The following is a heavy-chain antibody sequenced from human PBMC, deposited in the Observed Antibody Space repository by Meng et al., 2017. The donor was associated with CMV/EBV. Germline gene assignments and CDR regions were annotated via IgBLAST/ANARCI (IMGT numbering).Heavy chain of an antibody. CDR1: GGSITSGDYY. CDR3: ATNGPYYDFWSGQDY. Sequence: SETLSLTCTVSGGSITSGDYYWSWIRQPPGKGLEWIGYIYYSGYTHYNPSLKSRVSISVDTSKNQFSLKLSSVTAADTAVYYCATNGPYYDFWSGQDYWGQGTLVTVSS. J-gene: IGHJ4*02. D-gene: IGHD3-3*01. CDR2: IYYSGYT. V-gene: IGHV4-30-4*08.